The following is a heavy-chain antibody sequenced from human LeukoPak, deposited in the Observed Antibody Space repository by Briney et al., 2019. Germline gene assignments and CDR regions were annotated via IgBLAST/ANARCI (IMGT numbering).Heavy chain of an antibody. Sequence: GGSLRLSCAASGFTFSSYSMNWVRQAPGKGLEWVAVISYDGSNKYYADSVKGRFTISRDNSKNTLYLQMNSLRAEDTAVYYCAKGRPYYDFWSGYDEPPFDYWGQGTLVTVSS. CDR3: AKGRPYYDFWSGYDEPPFDY. D-gene: IGHD3-3*01. CDR2: ISYDGSNK. V-gene: IGHV3-30*18. J-gene: IGHJ4*02. CDR1: GFTFSSYS.